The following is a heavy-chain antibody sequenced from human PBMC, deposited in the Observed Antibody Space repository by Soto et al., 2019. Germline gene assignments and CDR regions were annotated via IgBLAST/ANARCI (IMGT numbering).Heavy chain of an antibody. CDR2: IYYSGST. J-gene: IGHJ5*02. V-gene: IGHV4-30-4*01. Sequence: SETLSLTCTVSGGSISSGDYYWSWIRQPPGKGLEWIGYIYYSGSTYYNPSLKSRVTISVDTSKNQFSLKLSSVTAADTAVYYCARAPDVGSYGHGSFDPWGQGTLVTVSS. D-gene: IGHD5-18*01. CDR1: GGSISSGDYY. CDR3: ARAPDVGSYGHGSFDP.